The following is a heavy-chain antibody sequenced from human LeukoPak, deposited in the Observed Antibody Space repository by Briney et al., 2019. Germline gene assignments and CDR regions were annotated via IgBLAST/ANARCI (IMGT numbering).Heavy chain of an antibody. CDR1: GYSFTSYW. CDR3: ARHGLPSTLPRYGDYAAYYYYYYGMDV. J-gene: IGHJ6*02. CDR2: IYPGDSDT. V-gene: IGHV5-51*01. Sequence: GESLKISCKGSGYSFTSYWIGWVRQMPGKGLEWMGIIYPGDSDTRYSPSFQGQVTISADKSISTAYLQWSSLKASDTAMYYCARHGLPSTLPRYGDYAAYYYYYYGMDVWGQGTTVTVSS. D-gene: IGHD4-17*01.